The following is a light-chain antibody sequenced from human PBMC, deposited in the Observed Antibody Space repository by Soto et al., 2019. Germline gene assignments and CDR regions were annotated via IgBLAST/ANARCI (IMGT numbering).Light chain of an antibody. V-gene: IGKV3-15*01. CDR2: GAS. Sequence: IVMTQSPVTLSVSPGERATLSCRASQSISSNLAWYQQKLGQAPRLLIYGASTRATGIAARFSGSGSGTEFTLTISSLQSEDFGVYFCEQYNKGPVTFGQGTKVDIK. CDR1: QSISSN. J-gene: IGKJ1*01. CDR3: EQYNKGPVT.